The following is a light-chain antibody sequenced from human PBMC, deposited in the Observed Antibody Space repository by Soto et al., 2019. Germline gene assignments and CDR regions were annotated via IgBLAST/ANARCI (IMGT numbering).Light chain of an antibody. Sequence: QAVVTQEPSLTVSAGGTVTLTCGSSAGAVTSGHYPYWFQQKPGEAARTLIYDTSNKQSWTPARVSGSPLGGKATLTLSGAQPEDEADYYCLLSYRGAGEVFGGGTKLTVL. V-gene: IGLV7-46*01. CDR2: DTS. CDR1: AGAVTSGHY. J-gene: IGLJ2*01. CDR3: LLSYRGAGEV.